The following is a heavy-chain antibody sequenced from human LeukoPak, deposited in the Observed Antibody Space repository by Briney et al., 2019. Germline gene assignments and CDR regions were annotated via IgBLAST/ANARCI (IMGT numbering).Heavy chain of an antibody. Sequence: ASVKVSCKASGYTFTSYDINWVRQATGQGLEWMGWMNPNSGNTGYAQKFQGRVTMTRNTSISAAYMELSSLRSEDTAVYYCARGLDYYDSSGYYLYATFDPWGQGTLVTVSS. D-gene: IGHD3-22*01. CDR2: MNPNSGNT. CDR3: ARGLDYYDSSGYYLYATFDP. J-gene: IGHJ5*02. CDR1: GYTFTSYD. V-gene: IGHV1-8*01.